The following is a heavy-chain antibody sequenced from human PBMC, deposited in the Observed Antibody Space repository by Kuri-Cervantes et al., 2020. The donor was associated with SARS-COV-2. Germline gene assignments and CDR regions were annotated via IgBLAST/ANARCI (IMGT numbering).Heavy chain of an antibody. CDR3: ARARRTPYYYGSGSYFDYYYYGMDV. CDR2: MNPNSGNT. J-gene: IGHJ6*02. CDR1: GYTFTSYD. Sequence: ASVKVSCKASGYTFTSYDINWVRQATGQGLEWMGWMNPNSGNTGYAQKFQGRVTMTRNTSISTAYMELSSLRSEDTAVYYCARARRTPYYYGSGSYFDYYYYGMDVWGQGTTVTVSS. V-gene: IGHV1-8*01. D-gene: IGHD3-10*01.